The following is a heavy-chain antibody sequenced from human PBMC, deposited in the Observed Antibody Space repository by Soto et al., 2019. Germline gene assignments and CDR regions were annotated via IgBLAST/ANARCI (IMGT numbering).Heavy chain of an antibody. J-gene: IGHJ4*02. CDR2: ISAYNGNT. D-gene: IGHD3-16*01. CDR1: GYTFTTYG. CDR3: ARESTERGLDY. V-gene: IGHV1-18*01. Sequence: QVQLVQSGAEVKKPGASVKLACKASGYTFTTYGISWVRQAPGQGPEWMGWISAYNGNTNYAPNLQGRVTMTTDTSTSTAYLELRSLRSDDTAVYYCARESTERGLDYWGQGTLVTVSS.